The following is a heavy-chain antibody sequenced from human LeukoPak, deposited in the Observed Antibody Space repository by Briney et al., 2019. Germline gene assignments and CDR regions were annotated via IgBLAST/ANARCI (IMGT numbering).Heavy chain of an antibody. V-gene: IGHV4-30-4*01. Sequence: PSQTLSLTCTVSGGSISSGDYYWSWIHQPPGKGLEWIGYIYYSGSTYYNPSLKSRVTISVDTSKNQFSLKLSSVTAADTAVYYCARDARGMIVVVPAAAPHYGMDVWGKGTTVAVSS. J-gene: IGHJ6*04. D-gene: IGHD2-2*01. CDR3: ARDARGMIVVVPAAAPHYGMDV. CDR2: IYYSGST. CDR1: GGSISSGDYY.